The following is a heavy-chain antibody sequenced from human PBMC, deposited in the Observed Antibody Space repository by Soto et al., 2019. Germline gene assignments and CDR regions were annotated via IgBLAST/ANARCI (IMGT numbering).Heavy chain of an antibody. CDR1: GFTFSNAW. D-gene: IGHD3-16*02. CDR3: TTEVIVTANYFDY. CDR2: IKSKTDGGTT. V-gene: IGHV3-15*01. J-gene: IGHJ4*02. Sequence: GGSLRLSCAASGFTFSNAWMSWVRQAPGKGLEWVGRIKSKTDGGTTDYAAPVKGRFTISRDDSKNTLYLQMNSLKTEDTAVYYCTTEVIVTANYFDYWGQGTLVTVSS.